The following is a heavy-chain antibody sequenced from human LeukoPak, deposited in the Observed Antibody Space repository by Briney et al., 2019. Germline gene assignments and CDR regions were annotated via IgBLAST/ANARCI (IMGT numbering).Heavy chain of an antibody. V-gene: IGHV3-30-3*01. CDR2: ISSDGNRK. D-gene: IGHD4-11*01. Sequence: GGSLRLSCATSGFTFTTYAMQWVRQAPGKGLEWVAVISSDGNRKNYADSVKGRFTISKDSSKNTLYLQMNTLRAEDTALYYCARDVGRDTITTEIEYWGQGTLVTVSS. CDR1: GFTFTTYA. CDR3: ARDVGRDTITTEIEY. J-gene: IGHJ4*02.